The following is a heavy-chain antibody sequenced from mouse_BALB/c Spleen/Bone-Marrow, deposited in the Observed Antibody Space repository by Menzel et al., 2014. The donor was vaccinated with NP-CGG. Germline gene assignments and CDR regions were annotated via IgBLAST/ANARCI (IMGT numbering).Heavy chain of an antibody. V-gene: IGHV5-6-3*01. CDR2: INTNGGTT. CDR3: ARNRYDWFAY. Sequence: EVHLVESGGVLAQPGGSLKLSCAASGFTFSSYDMSWVRQTPDKRLELVATINTNGGTTYYPDSVKGRFTISRDNAKSTLYLQMSSLKSADTAIYYCARNRYDWFAYWGQGTLVTVSA. D-gene: IGHD2-14*01. J-gene: IGHJ3*01. CDR1: GFTFSSYD.